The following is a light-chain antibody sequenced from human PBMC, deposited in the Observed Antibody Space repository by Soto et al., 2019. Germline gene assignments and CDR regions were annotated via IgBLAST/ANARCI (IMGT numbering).Light chain of an antibody. Sequence: QSALTQPPSASGSPGQSVTISCTGTTSDVGGYEYISWYQQHPGKAPKVIIYDVSKRPSGVPDRFSGSKSGNTASLTISGLQAEDEADYYCCSYAGSYTLWVFGGGTKVTVL. J-gene: IGLJ3*02. CDR3: CSYAGSYTLWV. CDR2: DVS. CDR1: TSDVGGYEY. V-gene: IGLV2-11*01.